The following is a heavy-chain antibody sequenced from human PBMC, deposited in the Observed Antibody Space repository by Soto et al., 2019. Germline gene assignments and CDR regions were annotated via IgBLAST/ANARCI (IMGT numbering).Heavy chain of an antibody. CDR2: IYYTGST. V-gene: IGHV4-59*01. Sequence: KPSETLSLTCTVSGGSISGYYWSWIRQSPGKGLQWIGFIYYTGSTNYNLSLKSRVTMSVDTAKNQFSLQLSSVTAADTAVYFCAKYRRTDAEGYTFDYWGQGALVTVSS. CDR1: GGSISGYY. J-gene: IGHJ4*02. CDR3: AKYRRTDAEGYTFDY. D-gene: IGHD2-15*01.